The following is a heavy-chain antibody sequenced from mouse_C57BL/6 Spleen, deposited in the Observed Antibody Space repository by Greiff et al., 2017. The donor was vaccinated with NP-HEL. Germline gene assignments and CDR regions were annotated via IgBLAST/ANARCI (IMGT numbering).Heavy chain of an antibody. J-gene: IGHJ1*03. CDR2: IDPSDSYT. D-gene: IGHD1-1*01. Sequence: QVQLQQPGAELVMPGASVKLSCKASGYTFTSYWMHWVKQRPGQGLEWIGEIDPSDSYTNYNQKFKGKSTLTVDKSSSTAYMQLSSLTSEDSAVYYCARDYYGSSYPYVDVWGTGTTVTVSS. V-gene: IGHV1-69*01. CDR3: ARDYYGSSYPYVDV. CDR1: GYTFTSYW.